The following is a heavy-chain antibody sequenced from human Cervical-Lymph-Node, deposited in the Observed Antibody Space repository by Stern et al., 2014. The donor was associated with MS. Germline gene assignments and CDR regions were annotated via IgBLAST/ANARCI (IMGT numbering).Heavy chain of an antibody. V-gene: IGHV4-61*02. J-gene: IGHJ5*02. CDR3: ARDGDTTSDFDP. CDR2: FSGRGKT. CDR1: GGSISSGGYY. Sequence: VQLEESGPGLVKPSQTLTLTCTVSGGSISSGGYYWSWVRQPAGKGLEWIGRFSGRGKTNYTPPLKSRVTISVDTPQNQFSRKLRSVTAADSAVYYCARDGDTTSDFDPWGQGTLVTVSS. D-gene: IGHD3-3*01.